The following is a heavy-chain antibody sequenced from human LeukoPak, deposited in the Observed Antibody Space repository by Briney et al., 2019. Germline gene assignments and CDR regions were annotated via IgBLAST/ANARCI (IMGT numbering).Heavy chain of an antibody. V-gene: IGHV4-59*10. CDR2: IYSSGST. Sequence: SETLSLTCAVYGGSFSGYYWSWIRQPAGKGLEWIGRIYSSGSTDYNPSLKSRVTISVDTSKNQFSLKLSSVTAADTAVYYCAGGYNWNYILGQWGQGALVTVSS. D-gene: IGHD1-7*01. CDR1: GGSFSGYY. CDR3: AGGYNWNYILGQ. J-gene: IGHJ4*02.